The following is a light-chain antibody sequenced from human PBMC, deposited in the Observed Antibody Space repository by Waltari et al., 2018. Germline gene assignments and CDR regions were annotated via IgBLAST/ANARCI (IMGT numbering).Light chain of an antibody. J-gene: IGLJ2*01. Sequence: QSALTQPPSAYGSPGQSITISCTGTSSDAGAYNFVSWYQQYPGRAPKVLIYEVTQRPSGVPDRFSGSKSGNTASLTVSGLQAEDEADYYCSSYGGTNNFVLFGGGTKLTVL. CDR3: SSYGGTNNFVL. V-gene: IGLV2-8*01. CDR2: EVT. CDR1: SSDAGAYNF.